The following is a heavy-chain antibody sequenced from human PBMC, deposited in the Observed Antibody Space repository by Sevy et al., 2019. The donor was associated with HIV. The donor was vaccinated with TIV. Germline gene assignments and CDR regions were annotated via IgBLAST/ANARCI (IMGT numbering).Heavy chain of an antibody. CDR1: GFSVSSHA. Sequence: GGSLILSCAASGFSVSSHAMHWVRQAPGKGLEWVALISYDGSSKYYSYSVKGRLTISRDNSKNTLYLQMNSLRPEDTALYYCSRDAGYSVGWYPSDYWGQGTLVTVSS. J-gene: IGHJ4*02. CDR3: SRDAGYSVGWYPSDY. CDR2: ISYDGSSK. D-gene: IGHD2-15*01. V-gene: IGHV3-30-3*01.